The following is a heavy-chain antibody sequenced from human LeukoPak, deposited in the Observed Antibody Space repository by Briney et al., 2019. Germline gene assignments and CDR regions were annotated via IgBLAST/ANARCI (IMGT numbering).Heavy chain of an antibody. V-gene: IGHV3-21*01. CDR2: ISSGGNYR. J-gene: IGHJ4*02. CDR3: ASAPSYYFVY. CDR1: GFSFSSYT. Sequence: GGSLRLSCEASGFSFSSYTMSWVRQAPGKGLEWVSSISSGGNYRYFADSVRGRFTISRDNAKNSLYLQMNSLRAEDTAVYYCASAPSYYFVYWGQGTLVTVSS.